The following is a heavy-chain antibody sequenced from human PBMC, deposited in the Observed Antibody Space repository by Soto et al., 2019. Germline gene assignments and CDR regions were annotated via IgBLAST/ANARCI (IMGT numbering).Heavy chain of an antibody. Sequence: QVQLVESGGGVVQPGRSLRLSCAASGFTFSSYAMHWVRQAPGKGLEWVAVIWYDGSNKYYADSVKGRFTISRDNSKSTLYLQMNSLRVEDTAVSYCARDVDSSGIGCDYWGQGTLITVSS. J-gene: IGHJ4*02. D-gene: IGHD3-22*01. CDR2: IWYDGSNK. CDR1: GFTFSSYA. V-gene: IGHV3-33*01. CDR3: ARDVDSSGIGCDY.